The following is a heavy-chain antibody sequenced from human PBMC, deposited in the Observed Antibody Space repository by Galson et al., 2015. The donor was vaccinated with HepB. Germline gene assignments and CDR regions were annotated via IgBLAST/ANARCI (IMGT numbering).Heavy chain of an antibody. CDR1: GGSFSSFA. D-gene: IGHD5-24*01. V-gene: IGHV1-69*10. J-gene: IGHJ6*02. Sequence: SVKVSCKASGGSFSSFAISWVRQAPGQGLKWMGGIMPVFAIVNYAQKFQDRVTITADTSTRTTTAYMELSSLTSDDTAVYYCARGMGDGNNLVRYYYYGLDVWGQGTTVTVSS. CDR3: ARGMGDGNNLVRYYYYGLDV. CDR2: IMPVFAIV.